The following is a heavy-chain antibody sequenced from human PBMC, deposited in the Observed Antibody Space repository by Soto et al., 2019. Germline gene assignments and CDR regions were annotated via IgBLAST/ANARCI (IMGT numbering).Heavy chain of an antibody. D-gene: IGHD2-2*01. CDR3: ARNCPSTSCYRDWFDP. CDR1: GGSISSYY. CDR2: IYYSGST. V-gene: IGHV4-59*01. Sequence: PSETLSLTCTVSGGSISSYYWSWIRQPPGKGLEWIGYIYYSGSTNYNPSLKSRVTISVDTSKNQFSLKLSPVTAADTAVYYCARNCPSTSCYRDWFDPWGQGTLVTVSS. J-gene: IGHJ5*02.